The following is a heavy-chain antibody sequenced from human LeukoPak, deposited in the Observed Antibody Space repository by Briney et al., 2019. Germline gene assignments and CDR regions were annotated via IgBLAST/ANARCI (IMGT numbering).Heavy chain of an antibody. D-gene: IGHD3-9*01. V-gene: IGHV3-64*01. CDR3: ATGALRYFDWLSDWSYYYYYMDV. CDR2: ISSNGGST. J-gene: IGHJ6*03. CDR1: GFTFSSYA. Sequence: GGSLRLSCAASGFTFSSYAMHWVRQAPGKGLEYVSAISSNGGSTYYANSVKGRFTISRDNSKNTLYLQMGSLRAEDMAVYYCATGALRYFDWLSDWSYYYYYMDVWGKGTAVTVSS.